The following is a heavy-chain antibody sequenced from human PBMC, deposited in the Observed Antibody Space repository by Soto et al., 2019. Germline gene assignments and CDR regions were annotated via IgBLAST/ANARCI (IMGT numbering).Heavy chain of an antibody. CDR2: IWYDGNNK. CDR1: GFTFSSYG. D-gene: IGHD4-17*01. J-gene: IGHJ6*02. CDR3: ARESFADYGDYGAVDYYYYDGRDV. V-gene: IGHV3-33*01. Sequence: QVQLVESGGGVVQPGRSLRLSCAASGFTFSSYGMHWVRQAPGKGLEWVAVIWYDGNNKYYADSVGGRFTISRDDSKNTLYRRVNSLRAEDTAVYYCARESFADYGDYGAVDYYYYDGRDVWGQGTTVTVSS.